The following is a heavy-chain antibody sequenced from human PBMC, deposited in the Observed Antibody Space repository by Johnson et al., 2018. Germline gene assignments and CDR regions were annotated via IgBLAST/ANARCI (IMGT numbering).Heavy chain of an antibody. D-gene: IGHD6-6*01. CDR2: IRSKANSYAT. CDR3: TKLGPLWDEYSSSPRDRWFDP. J-gene: IGHJ5*02. V-gene: IGHV3-73*01. CDR1: GFTFSGSA. Sequence: VQLVESGGALVQPGGSLKLSCAASGFTFSGSAMHWVRPASGKGLEWVGHIRSKANSYATAYAASVKGRFTISRDDSKNTAYLQMNSLKIEDTAGYYCTKLGPLWDEYSSSPRDRWFDPWGRGTLVTVSS.